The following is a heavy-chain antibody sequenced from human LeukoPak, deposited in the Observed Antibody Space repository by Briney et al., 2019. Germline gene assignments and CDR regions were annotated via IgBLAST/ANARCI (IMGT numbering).Heavy chain of an antibody. CDR2: ISAYNGNT. CDR3: ARHIVVVPAARRAHYGMDV. V-gene: IGHV1-18*01. CDR1: GYTFTSYG. J-gene: IGHJ6*02. D-gene: IGHD2-2*01. Sequence: ASVKVSCKASGYTFTSYGIIWVRQAPGQGLEWMGWISAYNGNTNYAQKLQGRVTMTTDTSTSTAYMELRSLRSDDTAVYYCARHIVVVPAARRAHYGMDVWGQGTTVTVSS.